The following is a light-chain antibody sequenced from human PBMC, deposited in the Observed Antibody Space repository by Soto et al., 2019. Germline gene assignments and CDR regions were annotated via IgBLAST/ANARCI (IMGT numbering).Light chain of an antibody. V-gene: IGKV3-15*01. Sequence: EIKVTQSPAALRLSGGERGTLSCRASHRVSNYLAWYQQRPGQAPRLLIYGASTRATGIPARFSGSASGTEFTFTSSRLLSEDFVIYYCRHYNKWPRTFGGGTKVDIK. J-gene: IGKJ4*02. CDR3: RHYNKWPRT. CDR1: HRVSNY. CDR2: GAS.